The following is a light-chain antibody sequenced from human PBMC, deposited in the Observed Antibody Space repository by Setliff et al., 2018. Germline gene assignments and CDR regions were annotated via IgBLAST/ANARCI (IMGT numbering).Light chain of an antibody. CDR1: SSDVGGYNY. J-gene: IGLJ1*01. CDR2: DVS. Sequence: QSVLTQPRSVSGSPGQSVTISCTGTSSDVGGYNYVSWYQQHPGKAPKVMIYDVSKRPSGVPDRFSGSKSGNTASLTISGLQAEDEADYHCCSYAGSYTYVFGTGTKGTVL. V-gene: IGLV2-11*01. CDR3: CSYAGSYTYV.